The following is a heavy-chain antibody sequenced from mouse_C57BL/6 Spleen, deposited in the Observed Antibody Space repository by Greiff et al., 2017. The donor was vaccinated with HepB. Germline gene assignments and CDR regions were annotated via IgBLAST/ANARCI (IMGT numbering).Heavy chain of an antibody. CDR3: AIRTIVTPYYAMDY. D-gene: IGHD2-5*01. CDR2: INPYNGGT. CDR1: GYTFTDYY. Sequence: VQLQQSGPVLVKPGASVKMSCKASGYTFTDYYMNWVKQSHGKSLEWIGVINPYNGGTSYNQKFKGKATLTVDKSSSTAYMELNSLTSEDSAVYYCAIRTIVTPYYAMDYWGQGTTVTVSS. J-gene: IGHJ4*01. V-gene: IGHV1-19*01.